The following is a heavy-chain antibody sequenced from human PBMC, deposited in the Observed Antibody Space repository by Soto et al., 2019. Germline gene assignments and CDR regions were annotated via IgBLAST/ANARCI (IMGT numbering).Heavy chain of an antibody. CDR1: GFTVSSNY. D-gene: IGHD3-22*01. V-gene: IGHV3-53*04. Sequence: GGSLRLSCAASGFTVSSNYMSWVRQAPGKGLEWLSVIYTDDSTYYADSVKGRFTISRHNSKNTLYLQMNSLRAEDTAVYYCTGRTSGSSGPLYWGEGTLVTVSP. J-gene: IGHJ4*02. CDR2: IYTDDST. CDR3: TGRTSGSSGPLY.